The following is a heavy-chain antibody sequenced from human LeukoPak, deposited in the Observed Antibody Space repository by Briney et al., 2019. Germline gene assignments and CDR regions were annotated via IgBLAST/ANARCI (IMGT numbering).Heavy chain of an antibody. CDR2: IYYSGST. CDR3: ARELSIAARAFDY. D-gene: IGHD6-6*01. Sequence: SETLSLTCTVSGGSISSYYWSWIRQPPGKGLEWIGYIYYSGSTNYNPSLKSRVTISVDTSKNQFSLKLSSVTAADTAVYYCARELSIAARAFDYRGQGTLVTVSS. J-gene: IGHJ4*02. V-gene: IGHV4-59*01. CDR1: GGSISSYY.